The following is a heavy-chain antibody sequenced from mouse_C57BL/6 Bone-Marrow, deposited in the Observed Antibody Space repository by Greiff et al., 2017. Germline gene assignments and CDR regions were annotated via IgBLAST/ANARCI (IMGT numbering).Heavy chain of an antibody. CDR2: INSAGGSP. Sequence: DVQLVESGGGLVQPGASLKLSCESNEYEFPSHDMSWVRKTPEQRLELVAAINSAGGSPYYPHTMERRFIISRDTTEKTLYLQMSSLRSEDTAVYYGDRHEMDEEAYWGQGTLVTVSA. CDR1: EYEFPSHD. CDR3: DRHEMDEEAY. V-gene: IGHV5-2*01. J-gene: IGHJ3*01.